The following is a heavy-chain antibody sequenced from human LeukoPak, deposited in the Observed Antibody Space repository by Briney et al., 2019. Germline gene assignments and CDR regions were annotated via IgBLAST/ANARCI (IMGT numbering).Heavy chain of an antibody. V-gene: IGHV4-38-2*02. Sequence: PSETLSLTCTVSGYSISSGHYWAWIRQSPEKGLEWIASMFHSGSTYYNPSLKSRVTISVDTSKNQFSLKLSSVTAADTAVYYCARERHDYVWGSYRTNWFDPWGQGTLVTVSS. D-gene: IGHD3-16*02. CDR3: ARERHDYVWGSYRTNWFDP. CDR2: MFHSGST. J-gene: IGHJ5*02. CDR1: GYSISSGHY.